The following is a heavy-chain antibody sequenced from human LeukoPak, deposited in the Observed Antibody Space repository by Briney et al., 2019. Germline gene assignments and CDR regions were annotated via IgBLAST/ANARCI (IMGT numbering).Heavy chain of an antibody. CDR3: TREKEGYNFGLDYYYYYMDV. D-gene: IGHD5-18*01. J-gene: IGHJ6*03. CDR2: ISGSGANT. CDR1: GFTFNNYA. V-gene: IGHV3-23*01. Sequence: GGSLRLSCAASGFTFNNYAMSWVRQAPGKGLEWVSDISGSGANTYYADSVKGRFTISRDNSKNTLYLQMNSLRAEDTAVYYCTREKEGYNFGLDYYYYYMDVWGKGTTVTVSS.